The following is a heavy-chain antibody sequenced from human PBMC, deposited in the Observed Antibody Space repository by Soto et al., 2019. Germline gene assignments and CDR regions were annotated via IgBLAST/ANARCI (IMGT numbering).Heavy chain of an antibody. J-gene: IGHJ6*02. CDR2: ISYDGSNK. Sequence: PGGSLRLSCAASGFTFSSYAMHWVRQAPGKGLEWVAVISYDGSNKYYADSVKGRFTISRDNSKNTLYLQMNSLRAEDTAVYYCARDRPGTTGICYYYGMDVWGQGTTVTVSS. V-gene: IGHV3-30-3*01. D-gene: IGHD1-7*01. CDR1: GFTFSSYA. CDR3: ARDRPGTTGICYYYGMDV.